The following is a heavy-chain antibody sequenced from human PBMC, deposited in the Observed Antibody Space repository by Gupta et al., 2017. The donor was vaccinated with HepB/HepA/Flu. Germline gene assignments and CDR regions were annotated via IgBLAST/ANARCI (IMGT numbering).Heavy chain of an antibody. D-gene: IGHD2-15*01. V-gene: IGHV4-59*08. CDR3: ARHANGGHTYPMDV. CDR1: GDSISNYY. J-gene: IGHJ6*02. CDR2: SHYTAES. Sequence: QVQLQQSGPGLVKPSETLSLTCSVSGDSISNYYWSWVRKPPGKGLEWIAYSHYTAESNYEPSLKSRLTVSVDASKSQFSLRLDSVTAADTAIYFCARHANGGHTYPMDVWGQGTTVTVSS.